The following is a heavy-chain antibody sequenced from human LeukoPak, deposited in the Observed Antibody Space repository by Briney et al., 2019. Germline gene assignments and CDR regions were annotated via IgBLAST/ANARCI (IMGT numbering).Heavy chain of an antibody. CDR3: AKDLHFGVDNYYYYGMDV. J-gene: IGHJ6*02. V-gene: IGHV3-9*01. Sequence: PGGSLRLSCAASGFTFDDYAMHWVQQAPGKGLEWVSGISWNSGSIGYADSVKGRFTISRDNAKNSLYLQMNSLRAEDTALYYCAKDLHFGVDNYYYYGMDVWGQGTAVTVSS. D-gene: IGHD3-3*01. CDR1: GFTFDDYA. CDR2: ISWNSGSI.